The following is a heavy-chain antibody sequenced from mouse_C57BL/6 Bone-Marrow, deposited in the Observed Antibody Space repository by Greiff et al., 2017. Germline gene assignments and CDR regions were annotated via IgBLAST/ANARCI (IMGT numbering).Heavy chain of an antibody. CDR1: GFSFTSYG. CDR2: IWRGGST. CDR3: AKNSYYSNWVAY. V-gene: IGHV2-5*01. Sequence: QVQLQQSGPGLVQPSQSLSITCTVSGFSFTSYGVHWVRQSPGKGLEWLGVIWRGGSTDYNAAFMSRLSITKDNSKSQVFFKMNSLQADDTAIYYCAKNSYYSNWVAYWGQGTLVTVSA. J-gene: IGHJ3*01. D-gene: IGHD2-5*01.